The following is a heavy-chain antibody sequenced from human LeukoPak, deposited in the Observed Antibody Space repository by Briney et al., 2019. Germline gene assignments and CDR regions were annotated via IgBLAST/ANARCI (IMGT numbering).Heavy chain of an antibody. Sequence: ASVKVSCKASGYTFTSYEINWVRQATGQGLEWMGWMNPNSGNTGYAQKFQGRVTITRNTSISTAYMELSSLRSEDTAVYYCARRAVAYYYYYYMDVWGKGITVTVSS. CDR2: MNPNSGNT. V-gene: IGHV1-8*03. D-gene: IGHD6-19*01. CDR3: ARRAVAYYYYYYMDV. J-gene: IGHJ6*03. CDR1: GYTFTSYE.